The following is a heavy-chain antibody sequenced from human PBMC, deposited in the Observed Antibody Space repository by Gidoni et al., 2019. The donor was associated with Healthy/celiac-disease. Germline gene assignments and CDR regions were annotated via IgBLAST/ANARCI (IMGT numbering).Heavy chain of an antibody. Sequence: QLQLQESGPGLVKPSATLSLTCTASGGSISSSSYYWGWIRQPPGKGLEWIGSIYYSGSTYYNPSLKSRVTISVDTSKNQFSLKLSSVTAADTAVYYCARHIGYGSGRSGGAFDIWGQGTMVTVSS. CDR2: IYYSGST. D-gene: IGHD3-10*01. J-gene: IGHJ3*02. V-gene: IGHV4-39*01. CDR3: ARHIGYGSGRSGGAFDI. CDR1: GGSISSSSYY.